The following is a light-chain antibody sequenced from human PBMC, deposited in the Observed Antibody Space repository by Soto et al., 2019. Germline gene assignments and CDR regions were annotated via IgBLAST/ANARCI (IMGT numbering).Light chain of an antibody. J-gene: IGLJ3*02. V-gene: IGLV2-23*03. Sequence: QSALTQPASVSGSPGQSITISCTGTSSDVGSYNFVFWYQQHPGKAPKLMIYEGSKRPSGVSNRFSGSKSGNTTSLTISGLQAEDEADYYCCSYAGSSTFWVFGGGTKLTVL. CDR1: SSDVGSYNF. CDR3: CSYAGSSTFWV. CDR2: EGS.